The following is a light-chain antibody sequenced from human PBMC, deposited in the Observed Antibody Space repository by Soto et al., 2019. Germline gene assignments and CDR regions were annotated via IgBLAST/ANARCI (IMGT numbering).Light chain of an antibody. Sequence: DIQMTQSPSSLSASVGDSVTITCRASQSISSYLNWYQQRPGKAPKLLIYAASSLQSGVPSRFSGSGSGTDFTLTISSLQPEYFATYYCQQSYSMYTFGQGTKLEIK. J-gene: IGKJ2*01. CDR2: AAS. CDR1: QSISSY. V-gene: IGKV1-39*01. CDR3: QQSYSMYT.